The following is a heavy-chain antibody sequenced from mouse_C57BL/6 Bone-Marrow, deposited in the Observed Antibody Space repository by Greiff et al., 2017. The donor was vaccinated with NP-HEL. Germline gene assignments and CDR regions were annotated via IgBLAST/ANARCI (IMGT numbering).Heavy chain of an antibody. Sequence: QVQLQQSGPELVKPGASVKLSCKASGYTFTSYDINWVKQRPGQGLEWIGWIYPRDGSTKYNEKFKGKATLTVDTSSSTAYMELHSLTSEDSAVYFCARGGGSSYPAWFAYWGQGTLVTVSA. CDR3: ARGGGSSYPAWFAY. J-gene: IGHJ3*01. CDR2: IYPRDGST. CDR1: GYTFTSYD. D-gene: IGHD1-1*01. V-gene: IGHV1-85*01.